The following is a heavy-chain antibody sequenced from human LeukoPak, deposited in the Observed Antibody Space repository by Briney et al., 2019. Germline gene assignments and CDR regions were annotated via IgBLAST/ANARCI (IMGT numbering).Heavy chain of an antibody. CDR1: GGSFSSYA. CDR3: ATDSIGIAAAGALGWFDP. V-gene: IGHV1-69*01. CDR2: IIPIFGTA. D-gene: IGHD6-13*01. Sequence: SVKVSCKASGGSFSSYAISWVRQAPGQGLEWMGGIIPIFGTANYVQKFQGRVTITADESTNTAYMELGSLRSEDTALYYCATDSIGIAAAGALGWFDPWGQGTLVTVSS. J-gene: IGHJ5*02.